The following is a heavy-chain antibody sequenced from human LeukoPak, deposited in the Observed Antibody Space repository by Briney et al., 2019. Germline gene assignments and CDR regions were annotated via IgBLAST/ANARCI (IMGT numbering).Heavy chain of an antibody. CDR2: IYYSGST. D-gene: IGHD1-26*01. CDR3: ARSVFGGGSYSFDP. V-gene: IGHV4-39*01. Sequence: SETLSLTCTVSGGSISSSSYYWGWIRQPPGKGLEWIGTIYYSGSTYYNPSLKSRVTISVYTSKNQFSLKLRSVTAADTAVYYCARSVFGGGSYSFDPWGQGTLVTVSS. J-gene: IGHJ5*02. CDR1: GGSISSSSYY.